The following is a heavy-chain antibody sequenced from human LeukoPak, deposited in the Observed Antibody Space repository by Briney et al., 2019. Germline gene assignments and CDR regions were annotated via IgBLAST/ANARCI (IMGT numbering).Heavy chain of an antibody. CDR3: ARDLFTIDAFDI. J-gene: IGHJ3*02. D-gene: IGHD3-10*01. V-gene: IGHV3-21*01. CDR1: GFTFSSYE. Sequence: GGSLRLSCAASGFTFSSYEMNWARQAPGKGLEWVSSISSSSSYIYYADSVKGRFTISRDNAKNSLYLQMNSLRAEDTAVYYCARDLFTIDAFDIWGQGTMVTVSS. CDR2: ISSSSSYI.